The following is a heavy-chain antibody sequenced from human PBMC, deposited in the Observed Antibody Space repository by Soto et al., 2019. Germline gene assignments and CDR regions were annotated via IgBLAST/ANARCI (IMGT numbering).Heavy chain of an antibody. CDR3: ARTIQLWLHYFDY. D-gene: IGHD5-18*01. CDR1: GGTFSSYA. Sequence: GASVKVSCKASGGTFSSYAISWVRQAPGQGLEWMGGIIPIFGTANYAQKFQGRVTITADKSTSTAYMELSSLRSEDTAVYYCARTIQLWLHYFDYWGQGTLVTVSS. J-gene: IGHJ4*02. CDR2: IIPIFGTA. V-gene: IGHV1-69*06.